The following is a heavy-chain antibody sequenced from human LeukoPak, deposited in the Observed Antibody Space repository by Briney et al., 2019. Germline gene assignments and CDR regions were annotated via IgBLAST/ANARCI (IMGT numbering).Heavy chain of an antibody. CDR2: LYHCGST. D-gene: IGHD6-19*01. CDR1: GRSFSGYY. CDR3: ARGRGIHSSGWYWRRWFEP. V-gene: IGHV4-34*01. J-gene: IGHJ5*02. Sequence: SETLSHTCAVYGRSFSGYYWIWIRQPPAKGLEWIGELYHCGSTNYNPSLKSRVTLSVDTPKNHFSLKLSSVTAADTAVYYCARGRGIHSSGWYWRRWFEPWGQGTLVTVSS.